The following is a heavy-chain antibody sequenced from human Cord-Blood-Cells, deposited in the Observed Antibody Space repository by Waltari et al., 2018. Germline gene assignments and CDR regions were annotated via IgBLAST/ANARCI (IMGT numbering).Heavy chain of an antibody. CDR1: GGSISRSNW. CDR3: ARDLPFLEGYYGMDV. CDR2: IYHSGST. Sequence: QVQLQESGPGLVKPSGTLSLTCAVSGGSISRSNWWSWVRPPPGKGLEWIGEIYHSGSTNYNPSLKSRVTISVDKSKNQFSLKLSSVTAADTAVYYCARDLPFLEGYYGMDVWGQGTTVTVSS. D-gene: IGHD3-3*01. J-gene: IGHJ6*02. V-gene: IGHV4-4*02.